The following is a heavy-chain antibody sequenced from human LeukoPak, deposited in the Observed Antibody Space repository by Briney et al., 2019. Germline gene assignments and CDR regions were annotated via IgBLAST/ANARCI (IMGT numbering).Heavy chain of an antibody. J-gene: IGHJ4*02. V-gene: IGHV3-23*01. CDR3: AKTRPLDSSSWSHGDY. D-gene: IGHD6-13*01. CDR1: GFTFSSYA. CDR2: ISGSDDST. Sequence: GGSLRLSCAASGFTFSSYAMSWVRQAPGKGLEWVSAISGSDDSTYYGDSVKGRFTISRDNSKNTLYLQMNSLRAEDTAVYYCAKTRPLDSSSWSHGDYWGQGTLVTVSS.